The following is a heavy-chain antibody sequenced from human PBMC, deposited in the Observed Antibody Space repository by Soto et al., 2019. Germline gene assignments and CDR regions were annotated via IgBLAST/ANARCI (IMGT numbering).Heavy chain of an antibody. J-gene: IGHJ4*02. CDR3: ARQLGYCSDGTCYFDY. CDR1: GVTFSNYA. D-gene: IGHD2-15*01. Sequence: GGSLRLSCAASGVTFSNYAMSWVRQAPGKGLEWVSAISTSGDYTYYAESVKGRITISRDNSKNTLNQQMNSMRAEDTALYYCARQLGYCSDGTCYFDYWGQGTLVTVSS. CDR2: ISTSGDYT. V-gene: IGHV3-23*01.